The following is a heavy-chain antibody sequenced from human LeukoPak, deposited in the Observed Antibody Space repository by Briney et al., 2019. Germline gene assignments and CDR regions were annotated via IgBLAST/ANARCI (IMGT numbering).Heavy chain of an antibody. J-gene: IGHJ4*02. D-gene: IGHD1-26*01. V-gene: IGHV1-2*02. CDR2: INPNSGGT. Sequence: ASVKVSCKASGYTFTGYYMHWVRQAPGQGLEWMGWINPNSGGTNYAQKFQGRVTMTRDTSISTAYMELSRLRSDDTAVYYCARDREHSGSYLVLGQGFDYWGQGTLVTVSS. CDR1: GYTFTGYY. CDR3: ARDREHSGSYLVLGQGFDY.